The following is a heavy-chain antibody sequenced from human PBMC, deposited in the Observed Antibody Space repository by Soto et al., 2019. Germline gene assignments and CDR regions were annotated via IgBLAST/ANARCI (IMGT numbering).Heavy chain of an antibody. CDR1: GDSISSSPYF. Sequence: QLQLQESGPGLVKPSETLSLTCTVSGDSISSSPYFWGWIRQPPGKGLEWIASIFYDGYTYYTPSLKSRAIISVDTSKNQFSLKLTSVAAADTAIYFCARLQAAVPHYWGQGTLVIVSS. D-gene: IGHD6-13*01. CDR3: ARLQAAVPHY. J-gene: IGHJ4*02. V-gene: IGHV4-39*01. CDR2: IFYDGYT.